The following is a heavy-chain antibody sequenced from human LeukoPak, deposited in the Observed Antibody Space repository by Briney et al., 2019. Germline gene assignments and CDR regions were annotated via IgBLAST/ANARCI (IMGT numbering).Heavy chain of an antibody. Sequence: GESLKISCKGSGYSFTSYWIGGVRQMPGKGLEWMGIIYPGDSDTRYSPSFQGQVTISADKSISTAYLQWSSLKASDTAMYYCARLPLGYCSGGSCYSYFDYWGQGTLVTVSS. CDR1: GYSFTSYW. V-gene: IGHV5-51*01. CDR3: ARLPLGYCSGGSCYSYFDY. J-gene: IGHJ4*02. D-gene: IGHD2-15*01. CDR2: IYPGDSDT.